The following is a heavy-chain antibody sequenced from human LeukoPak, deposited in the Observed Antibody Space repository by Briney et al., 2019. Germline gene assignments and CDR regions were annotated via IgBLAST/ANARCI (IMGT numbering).Heavy chain of an antibody. D-gene: IGHD6-13*01. CDR3: ARLHSSSWTFDY. Sequence: GGSLRLSCAASGFIFSDYYMSWIRQAPGKGLEWVSYISSSSSYTNYADSVKGRFTISRDNAKNSLYLQMNSLRAEDTAVYYCARLHSSSWTFDYWGQGTLVTVSS. V-gene: IGHV3-11*06. CDR2: ISSSSSYT. CDR1: GFIFSDYY. J-gene: IGHJ4*02.